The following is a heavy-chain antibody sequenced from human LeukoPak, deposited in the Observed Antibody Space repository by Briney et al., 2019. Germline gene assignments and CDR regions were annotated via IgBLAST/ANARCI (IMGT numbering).Heavy chain of an antibody. Sequence: PGGSLRLSCAASGFSFGGHYMSWVRQAPGKGPEWISYISGNGGDIAYADSVKGRFTISRDNAKNSLHLQMKSLRVEDTAVYHCVRHAGRAGGQWGQGTLIADSS. J-gene: IGHJ4*02. CDR1: GFSFGGHY. V-gene: IGHV3/OR16-9*01. CDR2: ISGNGGDI. D-gene: IGHD3-10*01. CDR3: VRHAGRAGGQ.